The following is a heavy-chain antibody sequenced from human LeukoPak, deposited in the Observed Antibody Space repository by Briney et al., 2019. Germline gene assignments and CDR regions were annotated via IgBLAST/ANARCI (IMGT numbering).Heavy chain of an antibody. CDR2: ISSSGTTI. CDR1: GFTFSSYG. CDR3: ARKSYSGWHFFDY. Sequence: GGSLRLSCAASGFTFSSYGMHWVRQAPGKGLEWVSYISSSGTTIYYADSLKGRFTISRDNAKNSLYLQVNSLRAEDTAVYYCARKSYSGWHFFDYWGQGTLVTVSS. V-gene: IGHV3-48*04. D-gene: IGHD5-12*01. J-gene: IGHJ4*02.